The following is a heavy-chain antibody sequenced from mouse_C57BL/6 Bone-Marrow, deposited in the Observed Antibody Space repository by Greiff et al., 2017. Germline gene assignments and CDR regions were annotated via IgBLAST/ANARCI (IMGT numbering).Heavy chain of an antibody. Sequence: QVQLQQSGAELVRPGASVTLSCKASGYTFTDYEMHWVKQTPVHGLEWIGAIDPETGGTAYNQKFKGKAILTADKSSSTAYMELRSLTSEDSAVYYCTSNWDVGYFEVWGTGTTVTVSS. CDR3: TSNWDVGYFEV. D-gene: IGHD4-1*01. CDR2: IDPETGGT. J-gene: IGHJ1*03. CDR1: GYTFTDYE. V-gene: IGHV1-15*01.